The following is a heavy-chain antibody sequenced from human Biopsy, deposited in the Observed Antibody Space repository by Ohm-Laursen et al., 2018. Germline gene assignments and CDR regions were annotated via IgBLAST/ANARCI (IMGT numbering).Heavy chain of an antibody. Sequence: GASVKVSCKVSGYTFYSYGITWVRQAPGQGLEWMGWITADNTNSAQKFQGRLTMTTDISTSTAYMDLKGLRSDDTAIYYCARAFGGAYYSYAFDLWGQGTLVTVSS. CDR2: ITADNT. V-gene: IGHV1-18*01. CDR1: GYTFYSYG. J-gene: IGHJ3*01. CDR3: ARAFGGAYYSYAFDL. D-gene: IGHD2-21*02.